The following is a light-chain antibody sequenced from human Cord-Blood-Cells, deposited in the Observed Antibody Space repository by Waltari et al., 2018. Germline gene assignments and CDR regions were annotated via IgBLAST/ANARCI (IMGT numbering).Light chain of an antibody. CDR1: SSNIGRNY. CDR3: AAWDDSLSGRV. CDR2: RNN. J-gene: IGLJ3*02. V-gene: IGLV1-47*01. Sequence: QSVLTQPPSASGTPGQRVTISCSGSSSNIGRNYVYWYQQLPQTAPRLLIYRNNQRPSGVPDRFSGSKSVTSASLAISGLRSEDEADYYCAAWDDSLSGRVFGGGTKPTVL.